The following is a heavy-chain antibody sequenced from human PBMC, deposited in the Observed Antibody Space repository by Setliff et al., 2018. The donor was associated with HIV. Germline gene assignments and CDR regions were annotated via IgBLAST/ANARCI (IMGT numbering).Heavy chain of an antibody. CDR1: GDSASNSRYY. Sequence: SETLSLTCTVSGDSASNSRYYWAWIRQPPGKGLESIGSIHYDERTYYNPSLKSRVTISLDTSKNQYSLNLTSVTAADTAVYYCASRIYYYDSNNFLREEGFDPWGQGALVTVSS. CDR3: ASRIYYYDSNNFLREEGFDP. D-gene: IGHD3-22*01. V-gene: IGHV4-39*01. J-gene: IGHJ5*02. CDR2: IHYDERT.